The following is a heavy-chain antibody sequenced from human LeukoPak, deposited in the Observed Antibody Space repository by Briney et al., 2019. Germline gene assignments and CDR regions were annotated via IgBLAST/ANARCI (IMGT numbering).Heavy chain of an antibody. D-gene: IGHD2-15*01. J-gene: IGHJ6*03. CDR2: IYYSGST. CDR3: GGSSAVVGGSFSGYYYYLDV. CDR1: GGSISSSSYY. Sequence: SETLSLTCTVSGGSISSSSYYWGWIRQPPGKGLEWIGSIYYSGSTYYNPSLKSRVTISVDTSKNQFSLKLSSVTAADTAVYYWGGSSAVVGGSFSGYYYYLDVWGKGTTVTVSS. V-gene: IGHV4-39*07.